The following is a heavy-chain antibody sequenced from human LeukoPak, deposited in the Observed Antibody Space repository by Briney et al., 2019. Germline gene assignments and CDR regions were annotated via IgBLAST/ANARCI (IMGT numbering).Heavy chain of an antibody. V-gene: IGHV4-4*07. D-gene: IGHD6-13*01. CDR3: ASRVAAAGFDY. J-gene: IGHJ4*02. CDR1: GGSISSYY. CDR2: IYTSGST. Sequence: SETLSLTCTVSGGSISSYYWSWIRQPAGKGLEWIGRIYTSGSTNYNPSLKSRVTMSVDTSKNQFSLKLSSVTAADTAVYYCASRVAAAGFDYWAREPWSPSPQ.